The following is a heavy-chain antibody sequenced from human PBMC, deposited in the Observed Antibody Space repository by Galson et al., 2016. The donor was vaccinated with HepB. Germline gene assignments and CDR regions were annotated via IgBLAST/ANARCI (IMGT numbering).Heavy chain of an antibody. CDR1: AGPFSSYI. CDR2: FITVLGTT. CDR3: TRDRGQYYAL. V-gene: IGHV1-69*06. Sequence: SVKVSCKAPAGPFSSYIFSWVRQAPGQGLEWMGEFITVLGTTNYAQIFQDRVTITADKSTSTIYMDLTSLTSEDTAVYFCTRDRGQYYALWGQGTLVTVSS. D-gene: IGHD2-2*01. J-gene: IGHJ4*02.